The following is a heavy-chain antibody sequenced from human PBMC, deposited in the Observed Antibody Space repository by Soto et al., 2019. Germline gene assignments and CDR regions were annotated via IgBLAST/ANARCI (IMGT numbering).Heavy chain of an antibody. Sequence: EVQLVESGGGLVKPGGSLRLSCAASGFTFSSYSMNWVRQAPGKGLAWVSSISSSSSDIYYADSVKGRFTISSDNAKNSLYLQMNSLRAEDTAVYYCAREREFRTYSGYEPDAFDIWGQGTMVTVSS. V-gene: IGHV3-21*01. CDR2: ISSSSSDI. CDR1: GFTFSSYS. CDR3: AREREFRTYSGYEPDAFDI. J-gene: IGHJ3*02. D-gene: IGHD5-12*01.